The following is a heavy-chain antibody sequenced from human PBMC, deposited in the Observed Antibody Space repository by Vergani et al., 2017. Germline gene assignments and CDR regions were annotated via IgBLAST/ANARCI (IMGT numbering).Heavy chain of an antibody. CDR3: ARLLLGFYSNVLAYYYMDV. CDR2: IIPIFGTA. D-gene: IGHD4-11*01. J-gene: IGHJ6*03. Sequence: QVQLVQSGAEVKKPGSSVKVCCKASGGTFSSYAISWVRQAPGQGLEWMGGIIPIFGTANYAQKFQGRVTITADESTSTAYMELSSLRSEDTAVYYCARLLLGFYSNVLAYYYMDVWGKGTTVTVSS. V-gene: IGHV1-69*01. CDR1: GGTFSSYA.